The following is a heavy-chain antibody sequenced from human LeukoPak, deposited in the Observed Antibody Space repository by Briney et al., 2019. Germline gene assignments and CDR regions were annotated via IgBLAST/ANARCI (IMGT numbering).Heavy chain of an antibody. CDR1: GGSISSYY. J-gene: IGHJ4*02. CDR2: IYHSGST. D-gene: IGHD3-10*01. V-gene: IGHV4-59*01. CDR3: ARGLMVRGQYLDS. Sequence: SETLSLTCSVSGGSISSYYWNWIRQPPGKTPEWIGYIYHSGSTNYNPSLESRVTISVDTSTNQFSLKLRSVTAADTAVYYCARGLMVRGQYLDSWGQGTLVTVSS.